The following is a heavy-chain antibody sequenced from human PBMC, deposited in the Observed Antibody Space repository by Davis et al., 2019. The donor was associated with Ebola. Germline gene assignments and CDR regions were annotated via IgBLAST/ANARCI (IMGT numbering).Heavy chain of an antibody. D-gene: IGHD2-2*02. V-gene: IGHV3-7*01. CDR3: ARARHVVVPAAIRDYYYYMDV. CDR2: IKQDGSDK. CDR1: GFTFSNYW. Sequence: PGGSLRLSCVASGFTFSNYWMSWVRQAPGKGPEWVAKIKQDGSDKYYGDSVKGRFTISRDNAENSLYLQMNSLRAEDTAVYYCARARHVVVPAAIRDYYYYMDVWGKGTTVTVSS. J-gene: IGHJ6*03.